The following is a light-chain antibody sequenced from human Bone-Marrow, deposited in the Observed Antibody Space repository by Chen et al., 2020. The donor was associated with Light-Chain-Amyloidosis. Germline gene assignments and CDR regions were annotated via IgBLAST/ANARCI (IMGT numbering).Light chain of an antibody. CDR3: QSADSSVTYEVI. J-gene: IGLJ2*01. Sequence: SYELTQPPSVSVSPGQTARITCSGDDLPTKYAYWYQQKPGQAPVLVIHRDTERPSGISERSSGSSAGTTATLTISGVQAEDEADYHCQSADSSVTYEVIFGGGTKLTVL. CDR2: RDT. CDR1: DLPTKY. V-gene: IGLV3-25*03.